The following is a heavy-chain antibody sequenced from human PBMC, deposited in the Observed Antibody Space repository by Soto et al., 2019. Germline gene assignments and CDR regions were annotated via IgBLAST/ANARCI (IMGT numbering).Heavy chain of an antibody. V-gene: IGHV4-59*08. CDR1: GGSISSYY. CDR2: IYYSGST. CDR3: ARSEALYYYYYMDV. J-gene: IGHJ6*03. Sequence: QVQLQESGPGLVKPSETLSLTCTVSGGSISSYYWSWIRQPPGKGLEWIGYIYYSGSTNYNPSLKSRVTISVDTSKNQFSLKLSSVTAADTAAYYCARSEALYYYYYMDVWGKGTTVTVSS.